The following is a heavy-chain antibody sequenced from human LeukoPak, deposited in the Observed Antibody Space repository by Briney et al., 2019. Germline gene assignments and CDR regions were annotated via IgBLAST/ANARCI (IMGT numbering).Heavy chain of an antibody. CDR1: GGSISSYY. CDR3: ARTRVVVAARAPRYFDY. J-gene: IGHJ4*02. D-gene: IGHD2-15*01. V-gene: IGHV4-59*12. CDR2: IYYSGST. Sequence: SETLSLTCTVSGGSISSYYWSWIRQPPGKGLEWIGYIYYSGSTNYNPSLKSRVTISVDTSKNQFSLKLSSVTAADTAVYYCARTRVVVAARAPRYFDYWGQGTLVTVSS.